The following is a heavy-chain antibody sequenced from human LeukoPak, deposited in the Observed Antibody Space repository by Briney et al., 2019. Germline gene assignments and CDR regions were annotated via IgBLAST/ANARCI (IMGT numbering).Heavy chain of an antibody. D-gene: IGHD3-22*01. CDR1: GGSISSGGYS. CDR3: ASSLDTMIVSPSN. V-gene: IGHV4-30-2*05. CDR2: IYNSGST. J-gene: IGHJ4*02. Sequence: SETLSLTCAVSGGSISSGGYSWSWIRQSPGKGLEWIGYIYNSGSTYYNPSLKSRVNISVDTSKKQFSLKLSSVTAADTAVYYCASSLDTMIVSPSNWGQGTLVTVSS.